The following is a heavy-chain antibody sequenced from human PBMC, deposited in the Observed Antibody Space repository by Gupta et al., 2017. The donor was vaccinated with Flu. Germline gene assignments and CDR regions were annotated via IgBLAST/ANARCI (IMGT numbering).Heavy chain of an antibody. Sequence: QLQLPESGPGLVKPSETLSLTCTVSGGSLSSNDYHWGRIRQPPGKGLEWIGSIYYSGSPYYNPSLKSRVTMSADTSKNQFSLKLSSVTAADTAVYYCARQLEEDSSGWYHDFDIWGQGTLVTVSS. CDR2: IYYSGSP. J-gene: IGHJ4*02. D-gene: IGHD6-19*01. CDR1: GGSLSSNDYH. CDR3: ARQLEEDSSGWYHDFDI. V-gene: IGHV4-39*01.